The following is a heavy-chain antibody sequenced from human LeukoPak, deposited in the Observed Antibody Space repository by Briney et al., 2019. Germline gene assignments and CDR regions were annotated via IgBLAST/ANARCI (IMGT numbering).Heavy chain of an antibody. Sequence: PGGSLRPSCAASGFIFSSYEMNWVRQAPGKGLEWVSYISSSGSTIYYADSVKGRFTISRDNAKNSLYLQMNSLRAEDTAVYYCAELGITMIGGVWGKGTTVTISS. CDR3: AELGITMIGGV. J-gene: IGHJ6*04. CDR2: ISSSGSTI. CDR1: GFIFSSYE. D-gene: IGHD3-10*02. V-gene: IGHV3-48*03.